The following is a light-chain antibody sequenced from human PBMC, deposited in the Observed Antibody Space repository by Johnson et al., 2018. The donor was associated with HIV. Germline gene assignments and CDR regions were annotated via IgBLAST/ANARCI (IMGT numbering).Light chain of an antibody. Sequence: QSVLTQPPSVSAAPGQRVTISCSGASSTFGNSYISWYQLLPGSPPKLLVFKNNERPTGIHDRFSGSNSGTSATLDITGLQTGDEADYYCATWDPSLSTGGVFGTGTKVTVL. CDR2: KNN. CDR3: ATWDPSLSTGGV. V-gene: IGLV1-51*02. J-gene: IGLJ1*01. CDR1: SSTFGNSY.